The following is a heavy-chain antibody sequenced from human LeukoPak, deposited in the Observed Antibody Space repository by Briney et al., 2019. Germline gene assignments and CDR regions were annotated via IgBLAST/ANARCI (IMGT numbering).Heavy chain of an antibody. V-gene: IGHV4-38-2*01. Sequence: TPSETLSLTCAVSGYSISSGYYWGWIRQPPGKGLEWIGSIYHSGSTYYNPSLKSRVTISVDTSKNQFSLKLSSVTAADTAVYYRASLDIVVVPAAIGWFDPWGQGTLVTVSS. CDR2: IYHSGST. CDR3: ASLDIVVVPAAIGWFDP. D-gene: IGHD2-2*01. CDR1: GYSISSGYY. J-gene: IGHJ5*02.